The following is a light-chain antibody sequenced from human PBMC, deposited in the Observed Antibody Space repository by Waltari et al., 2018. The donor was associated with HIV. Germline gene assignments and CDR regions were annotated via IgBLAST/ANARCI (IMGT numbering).Light chain of an antibody. CDR1: SSAVGGYTR. V-gene: IGLV2-18*02. CDR2: EVS. Sequence: QSALTQPPSVSGSPGQSVTISCTGTSSAVGGYTRVTWYQQPPATVPKVIIYEVSNRPSGVPDRFSGSKSGNTASLTISGLQAEDEADYYCNSFTSSTTYVFGTGTKVTVL. CDR3: NSFTSSTTYV. J-gene: IGLJ1*01.